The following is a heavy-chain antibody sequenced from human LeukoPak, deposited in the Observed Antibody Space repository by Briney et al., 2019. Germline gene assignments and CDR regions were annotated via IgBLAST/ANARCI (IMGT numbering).Heavy chain of an antibody. CDR1: GGSISSYY. V-gene: IGHV4-59*01. D-gene: IGHD5-18*01. CDR3: ARVMTAMALDY. J-gene: IGHJ4*02. CDR2: IYYSGST. Sequence: SETLSLTCTVSGGSISSYYWSWIRQPPGKGLEWIGYIYYSGSTNYNPSLKSRVTISVDTYKNQFSLKLSSVTAADTAVYYCARVMTAMALDYWGQGTLVTVSS.